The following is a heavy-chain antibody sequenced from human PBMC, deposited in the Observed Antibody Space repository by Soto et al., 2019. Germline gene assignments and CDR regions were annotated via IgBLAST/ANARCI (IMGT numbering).Heavy chain of an antibody. J-gene: IGHJ1*01. CDR3: ARVVPGGPSHFQY. CDR2: INPNSAGT. V-gene: IGHV1-2*02. Sequence: VQGSRKASGGTFTDYYLYWVPQAPGQGLEWMGWINPNSAGTTYAQKFQGRVTITRDTSISTAYMELRSLTSDDTAVYYCARVVPGGPSHFQYWCQGTLGTVS. CDR1: GGTFTDYY. D-gene: IGHD2-21*01.